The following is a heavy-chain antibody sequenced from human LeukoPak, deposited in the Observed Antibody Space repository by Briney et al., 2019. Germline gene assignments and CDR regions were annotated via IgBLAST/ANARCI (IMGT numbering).Heavy chain of an antibody. D-gene: IGHD6-19*01. Sequence: PSETLSLTCAVYGGSFSGYYWSWIRQPPGKGLEWIGEINHSGSTNYNPSLKSRVTISVDTSKNQFSLKLSSVTAADTAVYYCARGPPGGWFNYWGQGTLVTVSS. V-gene: IGHV4-34*01. J-gene: IGHJ4*02. CDR2: INHSGST. CDR3: ARGPPGGWFNY. CDR1: GGSFSGYY.